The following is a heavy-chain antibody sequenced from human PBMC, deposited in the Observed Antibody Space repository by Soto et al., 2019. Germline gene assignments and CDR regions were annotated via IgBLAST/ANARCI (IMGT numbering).Heavy chain of an antibody. CDR1: GFTFSSYA. J-gene: IGHJ6*02. Sequence: GGSLRLSCAASGFTFSSYAMSWVRQAPGKGLEWVSAISGSGGSTYYADSVKGRFTISRDNSKNTLYLQMNSLRAEDTAVYYCAKSVSCSGGSCLPVGMDVWGQGTTVTV. CDR2: ISGSGGST. V-gene: IGHV3-23*01. CDR3: AKSVSCSGGSCLPVGMDV. D-gene: IGHD2-15*01.